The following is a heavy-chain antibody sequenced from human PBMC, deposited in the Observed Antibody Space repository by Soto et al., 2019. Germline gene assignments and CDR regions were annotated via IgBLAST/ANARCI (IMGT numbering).Heavy chain of an antibody. J-gene: IGHJ5*02. D-gene: IGHD3-9*01. Sequence: SETLSLTCAVSSGSISSSNWWSWVRQPPGKGLEWIGEIYHSGSTNYNPSLKSRVTISVDKSKNQFSLKLSSVTAADTAVYYCARGITIFWNWFDPWGQGTLVTVSS. CDR2: IYHSGST. CDR1: SGSISSSNW. V-gene: IGHV4-4*02. CDR3: ARGITIFWNWFDP.